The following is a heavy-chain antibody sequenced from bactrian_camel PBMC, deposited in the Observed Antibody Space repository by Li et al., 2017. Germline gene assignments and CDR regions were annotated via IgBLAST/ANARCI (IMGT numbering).Heavy chain of an antibody. CDR2: LDRGGGT. J-gene: IGHJ4*01. CDR1: RYTDCNYD. Sequence: VQLVESGGGSVQAGGSLRLSCAVSRYTDCNYDMSWFRQAPGKQREFVSELDRGGGTRYADSVKGRFSISQDNDKNILYLQMDHLEVEDTALYRCGASWDVTAPAYLGRMSGVGSIRGQGTQVTVS. D-gene: IGHD1*01. CDR3: GASWDVTAPAYLGRMSGVGSI. V-gene: IGHV3S67*01.